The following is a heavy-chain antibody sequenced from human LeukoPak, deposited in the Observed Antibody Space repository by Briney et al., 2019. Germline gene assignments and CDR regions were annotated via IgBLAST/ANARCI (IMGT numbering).Heavy chain of an antibody. CDR1: GFTFDDYT. CDR3: AKAEQQLSYTYDAFDI. J-gene: IGHJ3*02. Sequence: GGSLRLSCAASGFTFDDYTMHWVRQTPGKGLEWVSLISWDGSSTFYADSVKGRFTISRDNSKNSLFLQMNTLRTEDTALYYCAKAEQQLSYTYDAFDIWGQGTMVTVSS. V-gene: IGHV3-43*01. CDR2: ISWDGSST. D-gene: IGHD6-13*01.